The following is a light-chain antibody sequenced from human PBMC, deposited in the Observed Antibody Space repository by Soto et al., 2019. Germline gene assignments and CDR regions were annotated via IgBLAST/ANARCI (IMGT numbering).Light chain of an antibody. CDR1: QSIRSD. Sequence: EIVMTQSPATLSVSPGERATLSCRASQSIRSDLAWYQQKPGQAPRLLFYGASTRATGLPARFSVSGSGTEFTLSISSLQSEDFAVYVCQQYHNWPLTFGGGTKVEIK. J-gene: IGKJ4*01. V-gene: IGKV3-15*01. CDR2: GAS. CDR3: QQYHNWPLT.